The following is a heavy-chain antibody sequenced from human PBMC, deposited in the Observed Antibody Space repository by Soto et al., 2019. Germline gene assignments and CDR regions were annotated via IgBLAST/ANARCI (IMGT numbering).Heavy chain of an antibody. D-gene: IGHD3-10*01. CDR1: GFTFDDYA. Sequence: EAQLVESGGGLVQPGRSLRLSCVASGFTFDDYAIHWVRQAPGKGLEWVSGISWNGAATGYADSVKGRFTISRDNGKNSLYLQMSSLRTEDTAIYYCANLPLYGSGFDCWGQGTLVTVSS. J-gene: IGHJ4*02. V-gene: IGHV3-9*01. CDR2: ISWNGAAT. CDR3: ANLPLYGSGFDC.